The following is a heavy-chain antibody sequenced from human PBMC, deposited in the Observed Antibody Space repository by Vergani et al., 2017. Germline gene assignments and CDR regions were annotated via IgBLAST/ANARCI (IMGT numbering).Heavy chain of an antibody. V-gene: IGHV5-51*01. J-gene: IGHJ4*02. CDR3: ARLYGRDSSGSKYFDY. CDR1: GYRFTNYW. CDR2: IHPADSAT. Sequence: EVQLVQSGAEVKKPGESLKISCQISGYRFTNYWIGWVRQMPGKGLEWMGSIHPADSATRYSPSFQGQVTISVDKSISTAYLQRSSLRASDSAMYYCARLYGRDSSGSKYFDYWGQGTLVTVSS. D-gene: IGHD3-22*01.